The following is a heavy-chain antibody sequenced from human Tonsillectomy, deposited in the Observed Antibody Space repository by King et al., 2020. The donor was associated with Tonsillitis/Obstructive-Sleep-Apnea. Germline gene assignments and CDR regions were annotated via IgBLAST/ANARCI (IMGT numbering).Heavy chain of an antibody. CDR1: GVSLSNARMG. CDR2: ILSNDEK. V-gene: IGHV2-26*01. D-gene: IGHD2-15*01. J-gene: IGHJ4*02. Sequence: TLKESGPVLVKPTETLTLTCTVSGVSLSNARMGVSWIRQPPGKALEWLAHILSNDEKSYSTSLKSRLAISKDTPKSQVVLTMTNMDPLDTATYFCALIPHYCSGGSCYFWLDYWGQGALVNVSA. CDR3: ALIPHYCSGGSCYFWLDY.